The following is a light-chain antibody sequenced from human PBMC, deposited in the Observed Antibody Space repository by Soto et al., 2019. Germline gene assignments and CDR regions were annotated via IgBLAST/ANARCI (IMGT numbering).Light chain of an antibody. CDR2: LEGSGSY. J-gene: IGLJ2*01. CDR3: ETWDSNTVV. Sequence: QLVLTQSSSASASLGSSVKLTCTLSSGHSSYIIAWHQQQPGKAPRYLMKLEGSGSYNKGSGVPDRFSGSSSGADRYLTIYNLQSEDEDDYYCETWDSNTVVFGGGTELTVL. V-gene: IGLV4-60*03. CDR1: SGHSSYI.